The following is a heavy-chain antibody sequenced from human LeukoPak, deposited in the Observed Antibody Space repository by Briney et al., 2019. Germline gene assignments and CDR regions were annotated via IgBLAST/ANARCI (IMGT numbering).Heavy chain of an antibody. CDR3: AKEGSPYISRWFDC. CDR1: GFTFTSHG. CDR2: ISHDGSVK. V-gene: IGHV3-30*18. D-gene: IGHD6-13*01. J-gene: IGHJ4*02. Sequence: GRSLRLSCAASGFTFTSHGMQWVRQAPGKGLEWVAVISHDGSVKHYADSVKGRFTISRDTSKNTVYLQMNSLRPEDTAVYHCAKEGSPYISRWFDCWGQGTLVTVSS.